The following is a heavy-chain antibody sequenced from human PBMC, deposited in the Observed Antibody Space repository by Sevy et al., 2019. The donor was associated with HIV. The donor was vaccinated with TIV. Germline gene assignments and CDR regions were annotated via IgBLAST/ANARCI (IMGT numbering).Heavy chain of an antibody. D-gene: IGHD2-21*02. CDR1: GFALRSYT. Sequence: GGSLRLSCGVSGFALRSYTMNWVRQAPGKGLEWVASISATGGSTYYADSVNGRFTISRDVSKSTLYLQMNSLTDEDTAMFYCAKTLQKLPFHPHYFDYWGQGTLVTVSS. V-gene: IGHV3-23*01. CDR3: AKTLQKLPFHPHYFDY. CDR2: ISATGGST. J-gene: IGHJ4*02.